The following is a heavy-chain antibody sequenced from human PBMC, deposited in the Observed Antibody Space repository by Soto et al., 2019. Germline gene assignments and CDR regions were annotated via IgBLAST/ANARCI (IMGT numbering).Heavy chain of an antibody. J-gene: IGHJ5*02. Sequence: GGSLRLSCAASGFTFSSYGMHWVRQAPGKGLEWVAVIWYDGSNKYYADSVKGRFTISRDNSKNTLYLQMNSLRAEDTAVYYCARDNKGYCSGGSCYSIRSWSWFDPWGQGTLVTVSS. CDR3: ARDNKGYCSGGSCYSIRSWSWFDP. CDR2: IWYDGSNK. D-gene: IGHD2-15*01. V-gene: IGHV3-33*01. CDR1: GFTFSSYG.